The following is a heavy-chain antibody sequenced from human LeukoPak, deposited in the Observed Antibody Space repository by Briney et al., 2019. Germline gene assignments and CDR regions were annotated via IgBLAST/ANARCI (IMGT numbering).Heavy chain of an antibody. J-gene: IGHJ4*02. CDR3: AKRALYGSGTYYFDC. CDR1: GFTFSTYG. CDR2: IGISSDST. Sequence: GGSLRLSCAASGFTFSTYGMTWVRQAPGKGLEWVSDIGISSDSTYYADSVKGRFTISRDNSKNTLYLQMNSPRAEDTAVYYCAKRALYGSGTYYFDCWGQGTLVTVSS. V-gene: IGHV3-23*01. D-gene: IGHD3-10*01.